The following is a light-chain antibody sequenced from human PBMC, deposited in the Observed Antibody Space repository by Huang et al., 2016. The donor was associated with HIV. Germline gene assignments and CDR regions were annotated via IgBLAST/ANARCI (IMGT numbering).Light chain of an antibody. CDR3: QQRSNWPPFT. CDR1: QDINTY. V-gene: IGKV3-11*01. CDR2: DAA. Sequence: EILLTQSPATLSLSPGERATLSCRASQDINTYLVWYQQKPGRAPRLLSYDAATRATDIPARFSGSGSGTDFTLTISNLQPEDFAIYFCQQRSNWPPFTFGPGTKLDIK. J-gene: IGKJ3*01.